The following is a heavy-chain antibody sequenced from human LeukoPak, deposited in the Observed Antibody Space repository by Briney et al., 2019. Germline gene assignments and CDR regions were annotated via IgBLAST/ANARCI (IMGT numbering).Heavy chain of an antibody. D-gene: IGHD3-22*01. CDR3: ARDSTLALTTENWFDA. CDR1: GGSISSGGYY. Sequence: PSETLSLTCTVSGGSISSGGYYWSWIRQHPGKGLEWIGYIYYSGSTYYNPSLKSRVTISVDTSKNQFSLKLSSVTAADTAVYYCARDSTLALTTENWFDAWGQGTLVTVSS. V-gene: IGHV4-31*03. J-gene: IGHJ5*02. CDR2: IYYSGST.